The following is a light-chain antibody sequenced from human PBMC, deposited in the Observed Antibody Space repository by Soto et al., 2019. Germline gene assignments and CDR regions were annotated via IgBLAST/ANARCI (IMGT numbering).Light chain of an antibody. Sequence: DVQMTQSPSTLSASVGDRVTITCRASQSITSWLAWYQQKPGKAPKLLIYKASTLESGVPSRFSGSGSGTEFTLTISSLQPDDFARYYCQQYNRSPYTFGQGTKLEIK. CDR3: QQYNRSPYT. CDR2: KAS. V-gene: IGKV1-5*03. CDR1: QSITSW. J-gene: IGKJ2*01.